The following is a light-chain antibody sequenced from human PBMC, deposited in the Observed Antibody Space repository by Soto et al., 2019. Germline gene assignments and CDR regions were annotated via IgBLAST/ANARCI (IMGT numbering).Light chain of an antibody. CDR2: DVS. CDR3: SSYTSSSTEV. J-gene: IGLJ2*01. Sequence: QSVLTQPAFVSGSPGQSITISCTGTSSDVGGYNYVSWYQQHPGKAPKLMIYDVSNRPSGVSNRFSGSKSGNTASLTISGLQAEDEADYYCSSYTSSSTEVFGGGTQLTVL. CDR1: SSDVGGYNY. V-gene: IGLV2-14*01.